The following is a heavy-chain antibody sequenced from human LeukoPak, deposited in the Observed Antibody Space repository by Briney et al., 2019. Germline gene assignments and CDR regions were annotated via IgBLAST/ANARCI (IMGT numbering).Heavy chain of an antibody. Sequence: SETLSLTCTVSGGSIHSYYWGWVRQPAGKGLEWIGRIYTTGTTNYSPSLKSRLTMSLVTSKNQFSLKLRSVAAADTAVYYCGRQGYAASYYFVDYWGQGALVTVSS. J-gene: IGHJ4*02. CDR1: GGSIHSYY. V-gene: IGHV4-4*07. CDR3: GRQGYAASYYFVDY. CDR2: IYTTGTT. D-gene: IGHD3-10*01.